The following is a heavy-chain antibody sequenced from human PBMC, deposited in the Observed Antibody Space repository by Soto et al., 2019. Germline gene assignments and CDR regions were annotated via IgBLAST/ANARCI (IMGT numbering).Heavy chain of an antibody. CDR2: IKSKTDGGTT. J-gene: IGHJ4*02. Sequence: NPGGSLRLSCAASGFTFSNAWMSWVRQAPGKGLEWVGRIKSKTDGGTTDYAAPVKGRFTISRDDSKNTLYLQMNSLKTEDTAVYYCTTDFGSYDYVWGSYPFGYWGQGTLVTVS. CDR3: TTDFGSYDYVWGSYPFGY. D-gene: IGHD3-16*01. CDR1: GFTFSNAW. V-gene: IGHV3-15*01.